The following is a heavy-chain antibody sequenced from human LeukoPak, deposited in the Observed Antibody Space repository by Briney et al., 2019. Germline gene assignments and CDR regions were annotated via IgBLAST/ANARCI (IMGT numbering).Heavy chain of an antibody. CDR1: GFTFSTNW. J-gene: IGHJ4*02. Sequence: GGSLRLSCAASGFTFSTNWMSWLRQAPGKGLEWVANIKPDGTQRDYVDSVRGRFTISRDNAENTLYLQMNSLRAEDTAVYYCARDYYGRNDYWGQGTLVTVSS. CDR3: ARDYYGRNDY. V-gene: IGHV3-7*01. D-gene: IGHD3-10*01. CDR2: IKPDGTQR.